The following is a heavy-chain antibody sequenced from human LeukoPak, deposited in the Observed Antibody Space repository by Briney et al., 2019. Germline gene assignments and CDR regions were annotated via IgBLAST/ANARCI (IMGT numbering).Heavy chain of an antibody. CDR1: GFTFSSYA. V-gene: IGHV3-30-3*01. D-gene: IGHD1-26*01. CDR3: ARDLSERYSTDY. J-gene: IGHJ4*02. CDR2: ISYDGSNK. Sequence: PGGSLRLSCAASGFTFSSYAMHWVRQAPGKGLEWVAVISYDGSNKYYADSVKGRFTISRDNSQNTLDLQMNSLRAEDTAVYYCARDLSERYSTDYWGQGTLVTVSS.